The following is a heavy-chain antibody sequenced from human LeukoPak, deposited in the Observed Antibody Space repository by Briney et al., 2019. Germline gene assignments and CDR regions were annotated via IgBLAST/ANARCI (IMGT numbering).Heavy chain of an antibody. CDR2: IFYSGHS. CDR1: GDSINTYY. V-gene: IGHV4-59*08. CDR3: ARHGPEYYDATGYYNFDS. Sequence: SETLSLTCTVSGDSINTYYWSWIRQPPGKGLEWIGFIFYSGHSKYNPSLKSRLTLSLDTSKSQFSLKLTSATAADTAVYYCARHGPEYYDATGYYNFDSWSQGTLVTVSS. D-gene: IGHD3-22*01. J-gene: IGHJ4*02.